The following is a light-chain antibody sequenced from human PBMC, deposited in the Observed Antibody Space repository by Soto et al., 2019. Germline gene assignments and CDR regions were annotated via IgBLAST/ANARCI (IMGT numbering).Light chain of an antibody. CDR2: GAS. CDR1: QSVSSK. CDR3: QQYNSWLWT. Sequence: EVVGTQSPATLSVSPGEGATPSCRASQSVSSKLAWYQQKPGQAPRLLIYGASTRATGIPARFSGSESGTEFTLIISSLQSEDSAVYYCQQYNSWLWTFGQGTKVDIK. J-gene: IGKJ1*01. V-gene: IGKV3-15*01.